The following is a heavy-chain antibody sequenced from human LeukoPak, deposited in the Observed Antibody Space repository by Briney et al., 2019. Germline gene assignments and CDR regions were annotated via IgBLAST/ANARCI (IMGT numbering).Heavy chain of an antibody. CDR1: GYSSTSYR. D-gene: IGHD4-17*01. CDR2: IYPGASDT. J-gene: IGHJ4*02. Sequence: GASLKIPCKGSGYSSTSYRIGWVRQMLGKGLEWMGIIYPGASDTRYSPSFQGQVTISADKSISTAYLQWSSLKASDTATYYCARQHYGDSIRYYFDYWGQGTLVTVSS. CDR3: ARQHYGDSIRYYFDY. V-gene: IGHV5-51*01.